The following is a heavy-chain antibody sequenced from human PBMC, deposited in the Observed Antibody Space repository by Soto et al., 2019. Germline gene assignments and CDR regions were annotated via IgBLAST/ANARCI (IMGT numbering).Heavy chain of an antibody. V-gene: IGHV4-4*02. CDR1: GGSISSSNW. D-gene: IGHD6-13*01. Sequence: SETLSLTCAVSGGSISSSNWWSWVRQPPGKGLEWIGEIYHSGSTNYNPSLKSRVTISVDKSKNQFSLKLSSVTAADTAVYYWASLRVSSSWPLSGYWGQGTLVTFSS. J-gene: IGHJ4*02. CDR3: ASLRVSSSWPLSGY. CDR2: IYHSGST.